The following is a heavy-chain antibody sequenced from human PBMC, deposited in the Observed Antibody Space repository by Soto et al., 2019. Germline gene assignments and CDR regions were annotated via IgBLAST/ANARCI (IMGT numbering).Heavy chain of an antibody. V-gene: IGHV4-61*03. J-gene: IGHJ4*01. CDR3: ARDRRDGYKRYFDI. Sequence: PGKGLDWIGSISFSGATYSNLSLKGRAALSVDTSENHLSLTLNSVTSADTAFYFCARDRRDGYKRYFDIWGQGNLVTVSS. CDR2: ISFSGAT. D-gene: IGHD5-12*01.